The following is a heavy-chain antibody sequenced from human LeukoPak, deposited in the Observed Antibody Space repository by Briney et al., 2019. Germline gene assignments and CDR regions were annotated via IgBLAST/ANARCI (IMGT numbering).Heavy chain of an antibody. Sequence: SETLSLTCTVSGGSISSFYWTWIRQPPGKGLECIGYIYTSGITNYNPSLKSRVTVSVDTSKNQFSLKLSSVTAADTAVYYCARQGGYSSPFSVWGEGTTVTVSS. CDR1: GGSISSFY. J-gene: IGHJ6*04. CDR2: IYTSGIT. CDR3: ARQGGYSSPFSV. D-gene: IGHD6-19*01. V-gene: IGHV4-4*09.